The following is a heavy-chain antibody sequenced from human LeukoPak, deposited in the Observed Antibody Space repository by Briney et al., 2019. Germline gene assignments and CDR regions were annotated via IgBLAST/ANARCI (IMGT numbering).Heavy chain of an antibody. D-gene: IGHD6-19*01. CDR1: GFTFSSYA. V-gene: IGHV3-30*01. Sequence: GGSLRLSCAASGFTFSSYAMHWVRQAPGKGLEWVAVISYDGSNKYYADSVKGRFTISRDNSKNTLYLQMNSLRAEDTAVYYCARDGTYSSGWLDVWGKGTTVTVSS. CDR2: ISYDGSNK. CDR3: ARDGTYSSGWLDV. J-gene: IGHJ6*04.